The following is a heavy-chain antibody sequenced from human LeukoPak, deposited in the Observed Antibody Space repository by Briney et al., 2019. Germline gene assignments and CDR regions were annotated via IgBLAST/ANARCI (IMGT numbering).Heavy chain of an antibody. V-gene: IGHV3-23*01. CDR2: ISGSGGST. CDR3: AKDSKSWIPLWLDY. Sequence: GSLRLSCAASGFTFSSYSKSWVRQAPAKGREWGSGISGSGGSTYYADSVKSRFTISRDNFKNTLYLQLNSRRAEDTAVYYCAKDSKSWIPLWLDYWGQGTLVTVSS. CDR1: GFTFSSYS. J-gene: IGHJ4*02. D-gene: IGHD5-18*01.